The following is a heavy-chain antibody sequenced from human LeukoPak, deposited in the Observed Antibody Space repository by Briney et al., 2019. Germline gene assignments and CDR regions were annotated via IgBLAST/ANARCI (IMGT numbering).Heavy chain of an antibody. J-gene: IGHJ4*02. Sequence: GASVKVSCKASGYTFTSYGISWVRQAPGQGLEWMGGIIPIFGTANYAQKFQGRVTITTDESTSTAYMELSSLRSEDTAVYYCAGTIFGVVIFDYWGQGTLVTVSS. D-gene: IGHD3-3*01. CDR3: AGTIFGVVIFDY. V-gene: IGHV1-69*05. CDR2: IIPIFGTA. CDR1: GYTFTSYG.